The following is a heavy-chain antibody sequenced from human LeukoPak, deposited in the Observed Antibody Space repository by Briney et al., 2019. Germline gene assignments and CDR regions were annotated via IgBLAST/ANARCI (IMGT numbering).Heavy chain of an antibody. V-gene: IGHV4-34*01. J-gene: IGHJ1*01. CDR3: ARRYSANWYSNFQH. D-gene: IGHD6-13*01. CDR1: GGSFSGYY. CDR2: INHSGST. Sequence: SETLSLTCAVDGGSFSGYYWSWISQPPGKGLEWIGEINHSGSTNYNPSLKSRVTISVDTSKNQFSLKLSSVTAADPAVYYCARRYSANWYSNFQHWGQGTLVTVSS.